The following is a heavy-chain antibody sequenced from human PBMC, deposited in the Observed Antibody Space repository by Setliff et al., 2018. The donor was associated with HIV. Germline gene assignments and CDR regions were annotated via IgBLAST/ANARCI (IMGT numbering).Heavy chain of an antibody. Sequence: ASVKVSCKASGYTFTSYDINWVRQATGQGLEWMGWISTYSDERSYAQNLQGRVTMTTDTSTSTAYMELRSLRFDDTAVYYCARDVEHMMDVWGQGTTVTVSS. CDR2: ISTYSDER. J-gene: IGHJ6*02. V-gene: IGHV1-18*01. CDR3: ARDVEHMMDV. CDR1: GYTFTSYD.